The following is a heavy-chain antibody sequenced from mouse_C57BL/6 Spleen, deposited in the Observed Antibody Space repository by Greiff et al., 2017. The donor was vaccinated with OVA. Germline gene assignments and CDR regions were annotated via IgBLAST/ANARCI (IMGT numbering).Heavy chain of an antibody. CDR1: GYSITSGYY. V-gene: IGHV3-6*01. J-gene: IGHJ1*03. CDR2: ISYDGSN. CDR3: ARGDYVGYFDV. D-gene: IGHD1-1*01. Sequence: EVQLVESGPGLVKPSQSLSLTCSVTGYSITSGYYWNWIRQFPGNKLEWMGYISYDGSNNYNPSLKNRISITRDTSKNQFFLKLNSVTTQDTATYYCARGDYVGYFDVWGTGTTVTVSS.